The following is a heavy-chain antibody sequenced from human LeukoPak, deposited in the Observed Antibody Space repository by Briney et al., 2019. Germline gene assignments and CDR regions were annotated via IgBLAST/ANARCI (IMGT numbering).Heavy chain of an antibody. CDR2: TSAYNGNT. D-gene: IGHD2/OR15-2a*01. J-gene: IGHJ3*02. CDR1: GYTFTSYG. Sequence: GASVKVSCKASGYTFTSYGISWVRQAPGQGLEWMGWTSAYNGNTNYAQKLQGRVTMTTDTSTGTAYMELRSLRSDDTAVYYCASQYWDDAFDIWGQGTMVTVSS. V-gene: IGHV1-18*01. CDR3: ASQYWDDAFDI.